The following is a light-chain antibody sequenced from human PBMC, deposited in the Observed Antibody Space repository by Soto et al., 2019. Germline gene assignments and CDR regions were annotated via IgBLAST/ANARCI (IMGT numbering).Light chain of an antibody. CDR1: QSVSSN. Sequence: EIVVTQSPATLSVSPGERATLSCRASQSVSSNLAWYQQKPGQAPRLLIYGASTRATGIPARFSGSGSGTDFTLTISSLQAEDVAVYYCQQYYSTPEWAFGQGTKVDIK. CDR2: GAS. CDR3: QQYYSTPEWA. J-gene: IGKJ1*01. V-gene: IGKV3-15*01.